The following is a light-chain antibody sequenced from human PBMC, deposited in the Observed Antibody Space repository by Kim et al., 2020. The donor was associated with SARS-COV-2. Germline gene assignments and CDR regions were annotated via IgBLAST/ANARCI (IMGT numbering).Light chain of an antibody. CDR2: GKS. Sequence: ALRQTERVTCQGDRLRSYDASWYKQSPEQAPVLIIYGKSNRPSGIPDRFAGSSSGKTASLTIPGAQAGDEADYYCNSRDSSGNHDVFGTGTKVTVL. J-gene: IGLJ1*01. CDR3: NSRDSSGNHDV. CDR1: RLRSYD. V-gene: IGLV3-19*01.